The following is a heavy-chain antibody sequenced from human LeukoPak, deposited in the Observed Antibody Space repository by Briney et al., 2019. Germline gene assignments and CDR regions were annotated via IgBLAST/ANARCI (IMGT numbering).Heavy chain of an antibody. Sequence: PGGSLRLSCGGSGFTLGTYSMSWVRQAPGKGLEWVAYIKADGSETYYVDFVRGRFTISRDSATNSLYLQMNSLRDEDTAVYYCARSITMIPEDYWGQGTLVTVSS. CDR1: GFTLGTYS. V-gene: IGHV3-7*04. CDR2: IKADGSET. D-gene: IGHD3-22*01. J-gene: IGHJ4*02. CDR3: ARSITMIPEDY.